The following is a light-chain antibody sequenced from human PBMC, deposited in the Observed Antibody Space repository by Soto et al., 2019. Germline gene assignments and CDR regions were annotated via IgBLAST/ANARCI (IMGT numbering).Light chain of an antibody. V-gene: IGLV2-14*01. CDR3: SSYTSSSTA. CDR1: SSDVGGYNC. CDR2: EVS. J-gene: IGLJ3*02. Sequence: QSALTQPASVSGSPGQSITISCTGTSSDVGGYNCVSWYQQHPGKAPKLMIYEVSNRPSGVSNRFSGSKSGNTASLTISGLQAEDEADYYCSSYTSSSTAFGGGTKVTVL.